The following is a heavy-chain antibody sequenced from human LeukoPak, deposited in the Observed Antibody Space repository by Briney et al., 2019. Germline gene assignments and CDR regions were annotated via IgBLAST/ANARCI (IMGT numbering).Heavy chain of an antibody. CDR2: LTGGGDTT. Sequence: GGSLSLSCAASGFTFSSYAMSWVRQAPGKGLEWVSALTGGGDTTYYADSVKGRFTISRDNSKNTLYLQMHSLRAEDTAVYYCAKLGGIYCGSTSCYTTDDYWGQGTLVTVSS. J-gene: IGHJ4*02. CDR1: GFTFSSYA. V-gene: IGHV3-23*01. D-gene: IGHD2-2*02. CDR3: AKLGGIYCGSTSCYTTDDY.